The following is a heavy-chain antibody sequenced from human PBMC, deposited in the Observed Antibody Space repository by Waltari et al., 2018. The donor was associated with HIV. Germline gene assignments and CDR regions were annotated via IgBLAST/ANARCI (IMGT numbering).Heavy chain of an antibody. J-gene: IGHJ6*02. D-gene: IGHD3-3*01. CDR3: AKLTKSSQGGAISWYYGMDV. Sequence: QVQLVESGGGVVQPGRSLRLSCAASGFTFSSYGMPWVRQAPGQGLAWVAVISYDGSNKYYADSVKGRFTISRDNSKNTLYLQMNSLRAEDTAVYYCAKLTKSSQGGAISWYYGMDVWGQGTTVTVSS. CDR1: GFTFSSYG. V-gene: IGHV3-30*18. CDR2: ISYDGSNK.